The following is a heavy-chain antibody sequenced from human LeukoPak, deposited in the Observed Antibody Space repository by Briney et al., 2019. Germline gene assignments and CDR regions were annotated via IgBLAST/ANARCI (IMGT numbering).Heavy chain of an antibody. CDR1: GGSFCGYY. J-gene: IGHJ6*04. CDR3: ARHYGSGTTPFTSPWDV. CDR2: INHSGST. V-gene: IGHV4-34*01. D-gene: IGHD3-10*01. Sequence: KTSETLSLTCAVYGGSFCGYYWSWIPQPPGKGLVWIGEINHSGSTNYNPSLKSRVTISVDTSKNQFSLKLSSVPAADTAVYYCARHYGSGTTPFTSPWDVWGKGTTVTISS.